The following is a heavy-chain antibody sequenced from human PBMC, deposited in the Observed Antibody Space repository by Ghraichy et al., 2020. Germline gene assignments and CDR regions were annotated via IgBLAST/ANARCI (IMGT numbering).Heavy chain of an antibody. CDR2: SNHSGSN. CDR3: ARELWFRELFQDY. D-gene: IGHD3-10*01. J-gene: IGHJ4*02. CDR1: GGSFSSYC. V-gene: IGHV4-34*01. Sequence: SQTLSLTCAVYGGSFSSYCWNWIRQRPGKGLEWIGESNHSGSNNYNHSLKSRVTITIDTSKNQFSLKLSSVTAADTAVYYCARELWFRELFQDYWGQGALVTVSS.